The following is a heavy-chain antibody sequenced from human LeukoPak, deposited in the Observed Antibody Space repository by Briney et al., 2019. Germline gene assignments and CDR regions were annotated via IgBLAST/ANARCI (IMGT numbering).Heavy chain of an antibody. D-gene: IGHD2-21*01. J-gene: IGHJ4*02. V-gene: IGHV3-23*01. CDR3: AKFLPTHIVVANYYFDY. CDR2: ISGSGGST. Sequence: GGSLRLSCAASGFTFDDYGMSWVRQAPGKGLEWVSAISGSGGSTCYADSVKGRFTISRDNSKNTLYLQMNSLRAEDTAVYYCAKFLPTHIVVANYYFDYWGQGTLVTVSS. CDR1: GFTFDDYG.